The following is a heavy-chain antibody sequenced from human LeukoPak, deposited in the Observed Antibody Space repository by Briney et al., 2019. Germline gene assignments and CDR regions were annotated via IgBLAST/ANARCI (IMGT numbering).Heavy chain of an antibody. V-gene: IGHV4-34*01. CDR1: GGSFSGYY. Sequence: PSETLSLTCAVYGGSFSGYYWSWIRQPPRKGLEWIGEINHSGSTNYNPSLKSRVTISVDTSKNQFSLKLSSVTAADTAVYYCARELLWFGELLFDYWGQGTLVTVSS. CDR2: INHSGST. D-gene: IGHD3-10*01. CDR3: ARELLWFGELLFDY. J-gene: IGHJ4*02.